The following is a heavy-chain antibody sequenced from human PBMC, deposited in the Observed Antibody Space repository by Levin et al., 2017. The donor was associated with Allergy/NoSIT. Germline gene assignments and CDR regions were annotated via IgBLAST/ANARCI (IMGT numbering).Heavy chain of an antibody. CDR1: GYSISSSNW. D-gene: IGHD2-2*01. V-gene: IGHV4-28*01. Sequence: SETLSLTCAVSGYSISSSNWWGWIRQPPGKGLEWIGYIYYSGSTYYNPSLKSRVTMSVDTSKNQFSLKLSSVTAVDTAVYYCARTGYCSSTSCRPKVYYYYMDVWGKGTTVTVSS. J-gene: IGHJ6*03. CDR2: IYYSGST. CDR3: ARTGYCSSTSCRPKVYYYYMDV.